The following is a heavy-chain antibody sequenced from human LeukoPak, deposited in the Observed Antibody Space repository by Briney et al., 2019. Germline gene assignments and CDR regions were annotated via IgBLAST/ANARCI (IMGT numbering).Heavy chain of an antibody. CDR3: ASAYSDNWFDP. CDR2: ISYTWTT. D-gene: IGHD4-11*01. J-gene: IGHJ5*02. V-gene: IGHV4-59*01. CDR1: GGSISNYY. Sequence: SETLSLTCIVSGGSISNYYWSWIRQPPGQRLEWIGQISYTWTTTYNPSLKSRVTISADTSKNHISLKLTSVTAADTAVYYCASAYSDNWFDPWGQGTLVTVSS.